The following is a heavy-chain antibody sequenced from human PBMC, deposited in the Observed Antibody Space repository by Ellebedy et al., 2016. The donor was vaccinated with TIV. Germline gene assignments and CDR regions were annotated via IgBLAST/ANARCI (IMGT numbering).Heavy chain of an antibody. D-gene: IGHD3-9*01. Sequence: GESLKISCSASGSTFSSYDIHWVRQAPGKGLEWVSYISSSSSLKYYADSVRGRFSISRDNAKKAVYLQMNSLRDEDTAVYYCASYDWSTGLDVWGQGTTVTVSS. J-gene: IGHJ6*02. CDR2: ISSSSSLK. CDR3: ASYDWSTGLDV. CDR1: GSTFSSYD. V-gene: IGHV3-48*02.